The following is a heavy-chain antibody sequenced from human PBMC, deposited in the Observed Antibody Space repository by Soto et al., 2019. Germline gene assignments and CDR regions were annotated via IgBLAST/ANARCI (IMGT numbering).Heavy chain of an antibody. J-gene: IGHJ5*02. CDR1: GGTFSSYA. CDR2: IIPIFGTA. CDR3: ARVITGIAAAGTRWFDP. Sequence: SVKVSCKASGGTFSSYAISWVRQAPGQGLEWMGGIIPIFGTANYAQKFQGRVTITADKYTSTAYMELSSLRSEDTAVYYCARVITGIAAAGTRWFDPWGQGTLVTVSS. D-gene: IGHD6-13*01. V-gene: IGHV1-69*06.